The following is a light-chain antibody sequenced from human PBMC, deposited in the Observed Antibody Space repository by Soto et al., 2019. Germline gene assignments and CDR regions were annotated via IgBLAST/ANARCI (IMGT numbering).Light chain of an antibody. Sequence: DIEMTQSPSSLSASVGDRVTITCRASQDISNYLAWYQQKPGNAPKILIYAASTLPSGVPSRFSGSGSGTDFTLTIRSLQPEDVATYYCQKYNSAPYTFGQGTKLEIK. J-gene: IGKJ2*01. CDR1: QDISNY. CDR2: AAS. CDR3: QKYNSAPYT. V-gene: IGKV1-27*01.